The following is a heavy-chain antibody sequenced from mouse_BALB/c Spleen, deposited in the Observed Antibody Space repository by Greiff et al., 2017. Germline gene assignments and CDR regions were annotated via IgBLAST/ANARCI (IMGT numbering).Heavy chain of an antibody. CDR2: ISYSGST. CDR3: AREAYYRSWFAY. CDR1: GYSITSDYA. D-gene: IGHD2-14*01. J-gene: IGHJ3*01. V-gene: IGHV3-2*02. Sequence: EVQLQESGPGLVKPSQSLSLTCTVTGYSITSDYAWNWIRQFPGNKLEWMGYISYSGSTSYNPSLKSRISITRDTSKNQFFLQLNSVTTEDTATYYCAREAYYRSWFAYWGQGTLVTVSA.